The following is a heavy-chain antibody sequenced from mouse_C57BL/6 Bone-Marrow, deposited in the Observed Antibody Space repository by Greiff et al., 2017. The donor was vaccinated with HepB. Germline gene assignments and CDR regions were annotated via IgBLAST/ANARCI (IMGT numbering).Heavy chain of an antibody. D-gene: IGHD2-1*01. J-gene: IGHJ3*01. Sequence: VQLQQPGAELVMPGASVKLSCKASGYTFTSYWMHWVKQRPGQGLEWIGEIDPSDSYTNYNQKFKGKSTLTVDKSSSTAYMQLSSLTSEDSAVDDCAREDGNFPLFAYWGQGTLVTVSA. CDR2: IDPSDSYT. CDR1: GYTFTSYW. V-gene: IGHV1-69*01. CDR3: AREDGNFPLFAY.